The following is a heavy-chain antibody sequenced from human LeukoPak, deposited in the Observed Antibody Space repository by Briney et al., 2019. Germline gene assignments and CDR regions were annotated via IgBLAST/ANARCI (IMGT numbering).Heavy chain of an antibody. D-gene: IGHD1-26*01. CDR1: GYTFTGNY. Sequence: EASVKVSCKASGYTFTGNYMHWVRHAPGQGLEWMGWINPNSGGTNYAQKFQGRVPMTRDTSISTAYMELSRLRSDDTDVYYCARDPTGSYYLAAFDIWGQGTMVTVSS. CDR3: ARDPTGSYYLAAFDI. J-gene: IGHJ3*02. CDR2: INPNSGGT. V-gene: IGHV1-2*02.